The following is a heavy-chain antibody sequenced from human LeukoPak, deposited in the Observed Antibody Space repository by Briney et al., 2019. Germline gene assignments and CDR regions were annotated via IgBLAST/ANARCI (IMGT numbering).Heavy chain of an antibody. V-gene: IGHV3-30*02. J-gene: IGHJ6*02. CDR1: GFTFSSHG. CDR3: AKDRISGYSFGLVGMDV. Sequence: HTGGSLRLSCAASGFTFSSHGMHWVRQAPGKGLEWVAFIRYDGSNKYYIDSVKGRFTLSRDNSKNTLYLQMNSLRAEDTAVYYCAKDRISGYSFGLVGMDVWGQGTTVTVSS. D-gene: IGHD5-18*01. CDR2: IRYDGSNK.